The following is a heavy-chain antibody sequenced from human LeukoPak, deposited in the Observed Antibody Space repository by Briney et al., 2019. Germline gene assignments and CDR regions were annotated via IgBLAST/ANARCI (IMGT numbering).Heavy chain of an antibody. Sequence: HPGGSLRLTCAASGFTFSSYAMSWVRQAPGKGLEWVSAISGSGGSTYYADSVKGRFTISRDNSKNTLYLQMNSLRAEDTAVYYCALRPYDSSGYFVYWGQGTLVTVSS. CDR3: ALRPYDSSGYFVY. D-gene: IGHD3-22*01. CDR2: ISGSGGST. CDR1: GFTFSSYA. V-gene: IGHV3-23*01. J-gene: IGHJ4*02.